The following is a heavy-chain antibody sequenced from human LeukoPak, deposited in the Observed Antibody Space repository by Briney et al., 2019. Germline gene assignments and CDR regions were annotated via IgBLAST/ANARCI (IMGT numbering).Heavy chain of an antibody. V-gene: IGHV4-31*03. CDR2: IYHSGST. J-gene: IGHJ4*02. CDR3: ARDQEQLGVDY. CDR1: GGSISSGGYY. D-gene: IGHD6-6*01. Sequence: SETLSLTCTVSGGSISSGGYYWSWIRQHPGKGLEWIGYIYHSGSTYYNPSLKSRVTISVDRSKNQFSLKLSSVTAADTAVYYCARDQEQLGVDYWGQGTLVTVSS.